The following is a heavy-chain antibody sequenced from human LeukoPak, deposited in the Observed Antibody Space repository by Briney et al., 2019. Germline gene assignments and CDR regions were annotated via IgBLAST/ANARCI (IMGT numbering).Heavy chain of an antibody. D-gene: IGHD2-2*01. CDR1: GGSISSGDYY. CDR3: ARYCSSTSCYDWFDP. V-gene: IGHV4-30-4*08. Sequence: SETLSLTCTVSGGSISSGDYYWNWIRQPPGKGLEWIGYIYYSGSTYYNPSLKSRVTISVDTSKNQFSLKLSSVTAADTAVYYCARYCSSTSCYDWFDPWGQGTLVTVSS. J-gene: IGHJ5*02. CDR2: IYYSGST.